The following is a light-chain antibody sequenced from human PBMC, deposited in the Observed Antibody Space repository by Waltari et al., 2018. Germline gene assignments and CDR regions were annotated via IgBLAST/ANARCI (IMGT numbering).Light chain of an antibody. V-gene: IGLV3-16*01. Sequence: SYELTQPPSVSVSLGQMARITCSGEALPKKYAYWYQQRPGPLPVLVIYKASERPSGTPERVSGSTSGTIVTLTISGVQAEDEADYYCLSADSSGTYWVFGGGTKLTVL. J-gene: IGLJ3*02. CDR2: KAS. CDR1: ALPKKY. CDR3: LSADSSGTYWV.